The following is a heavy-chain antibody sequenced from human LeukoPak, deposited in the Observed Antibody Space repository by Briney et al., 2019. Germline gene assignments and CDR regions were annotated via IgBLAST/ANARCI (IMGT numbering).Heavy chain of an antibody. CDR3: ARGLIVVVPAASYYYYGMDV. J-gene: IGHJ6*04. V-gene: IGHV4-34*01. Sequence: PSETLSLTCAVYGGSFSGYYWCWIRQPPGKGLEWIGEINHSGSTNYNPSLKSRVTISVDTSKNQFSLKLSSVTAADTAVYYCARGLIVVVPAASYYYYGMDVWGKGTTVTVSS. CDR2: INHSGST. D-gene: IGHD2-2*01. CDR1: GGSFSGYY.